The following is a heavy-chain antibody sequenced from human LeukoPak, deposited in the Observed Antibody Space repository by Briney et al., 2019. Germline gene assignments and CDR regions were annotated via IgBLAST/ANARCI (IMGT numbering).Heavy chain of an antibody. V-gene: IGHV3-23*01. CDR3: ARTYGSGRFFDY. Sequence: PGGSLRLSCAASGFTFSSYAMNWVRQAPGKGLEWVSAITPGGDSTYYADSVKGRFTISRENSKNTLYLQMDSLRAEDTAVYYCARTYGSGRFFDYWGQGTLVTVSS. CDR1: GFTFSSYA. D-gene: IGHD3-10*01. CDR2: ITPGGDST. J-gene: IGHJ4*02.